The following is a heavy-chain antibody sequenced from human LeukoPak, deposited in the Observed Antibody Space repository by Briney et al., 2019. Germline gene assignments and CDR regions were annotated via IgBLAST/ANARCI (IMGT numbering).Heavy chain of an antibody. V-gene: IGHV3-7*01. CDR3: ARAADYYGSGSYWGAFNI. CDR2: IKQDRSEK. CDR1: GFTFSNNW. Sequence: PGGSLRLSCAASGFTFSNNWMHWVRQAPGKGLEWVANIKQDRSEKYYVDSVKGRFTISRDNAKTSLYLQMNSLRAEDTAVYYCARAADYYGSGSYWGAFNIWGQGTMVTVSS. J-gene: IGHJ3*02. D-gene: IGHD3-10*01.